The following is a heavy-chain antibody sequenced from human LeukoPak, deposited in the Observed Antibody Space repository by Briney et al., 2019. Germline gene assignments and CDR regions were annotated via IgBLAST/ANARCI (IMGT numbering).Heavy chain of an antibody. V-gene: IGHV3-23*01. CDR2: ISGSGGST. CDR1: GFTFSNYW. D-gene: IGHD3-22*01. CDR3: AKDYYDSSGYLGS. J-gene: IGHJ4*02. Sequence: PGGSLRLSCAASGFTFSNYWMNWVRQAPGKGLEWVSAISGSGGSTYYADSVKGRFTISRDNSKNTLYLQMNSLRAEDTAVYYCAKDYYDSSGYLGSWGQGTLVTVSS.